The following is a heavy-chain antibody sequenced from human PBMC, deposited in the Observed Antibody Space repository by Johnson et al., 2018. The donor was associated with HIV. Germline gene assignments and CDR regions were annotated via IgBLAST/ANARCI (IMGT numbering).Heavy chain of an antibody. J-gene: IGHJ3*02. V-gene: IGHV3-33*06. D-gene: IGHD3-16*01. Sequence: QLLESGGGVVQPGRSLRLSCAASGFAFSNFGMHWVRQAPGKGLEWVAVIWYDGSNKYYGDSVKGRFTISRDNSKNTVYLQMNSLRAEDTAVYYCAKEDQPLLWGSTFDIWGQGTMVTVSS. CDR2: IWYDGSNK. CDR3: AKEDQPLLWGSTFDI. CDR1: GFAFSNFG.